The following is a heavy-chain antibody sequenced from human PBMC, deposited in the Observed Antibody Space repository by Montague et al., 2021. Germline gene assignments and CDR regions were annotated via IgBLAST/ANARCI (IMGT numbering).Heavy chain of an antibody. CDR1: GGSISRSSYY. V-gene: IGHV4-39*01. CDR3: TRPGGYCTNDTCYFWFAP. J-gene: IGHJ5*02. D-gene: IGHD2-8*01. Sequence: SETLSLTCTVSGGSISRSSYYWGWIRQPPGKGLEWIGSIYSSGSTYYNPSLKSRVTISADTSKNQFSLKLSSVTAADTAVYYCTRPGGYCTNDTCYFWFAPWGQGILVPVSS. CDR2: IYSSGST.